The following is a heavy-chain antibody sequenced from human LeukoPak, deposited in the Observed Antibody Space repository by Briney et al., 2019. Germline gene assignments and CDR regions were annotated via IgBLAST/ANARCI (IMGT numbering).Heavy chain of an antibody. J-gene: IGHJ3*01. D-gene: IGHD3-22*01. V-gene: IGHV4-61*01. CDR2: VYYSGRT. CDR3: VRETTTKYYDSSGYYRQTEVFDA. Sequence: SETLSLTCTVSGDSVRSDTYYWSWIRQPPGKGLEWIGFVYYSGRTNYNASLKSRVTMSVDTSKNQFSLMLRSVTAADTAVYYCVRETTTKYYDSSGYYRQTEVFDAWGQGTMVTVSS. CDR1: GDSVRSDTYY.